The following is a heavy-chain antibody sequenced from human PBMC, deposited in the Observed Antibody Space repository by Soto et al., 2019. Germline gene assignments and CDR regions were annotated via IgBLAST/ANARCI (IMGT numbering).Heavy chain of an antibody. CDR2: IGSSSGTT. D-gene: IGHD3-10*01. Sequence: GGSLRLSSAASGFTFSSYAMSWVRQAPGKGLEWVSYIGSSSGTTYYADSVKGRFTISRDNAKNSLYLQMNSLRDDDTAVYYCTRAGVWGQGALVTVSS. J-gene: IGHJ4*02. CDR3: TRAGV. V-gene: IGHV3-48*02. CDR1: GFTFSSYA.